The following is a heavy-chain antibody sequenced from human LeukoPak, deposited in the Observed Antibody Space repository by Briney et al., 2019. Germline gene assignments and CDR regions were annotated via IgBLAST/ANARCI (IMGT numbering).Heavy chain of an antibody. D-gene: IGHD3-10*01. J-gene: IGHJ4*02. CDR1: GYTFTSYA. V-gene: IGHV7-4-1*02. CDR2: INTKTGNP. CDR3: ARVYGAFDY. Sequence: ASVKVSCKASGYTFTSYAMSWVRQAPGQGLEWMGWINTKTGNPTYAQCFTGRFVFSLDTSVSTAYLQISSLKAEDTAVYYCARVYGAFDYWGQGTLVTVSS.